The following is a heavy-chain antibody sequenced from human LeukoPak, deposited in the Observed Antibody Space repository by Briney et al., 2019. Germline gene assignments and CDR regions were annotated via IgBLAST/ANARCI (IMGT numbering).Heavy chain of an antibody. CDR2: ISYDGSNK. D-gene: IGHD3-3*01. J-gene: IGHJ4*02. V-gene: IGHV3-30*18. CDR3: AKDRTIFGVVKRSYFDY. CDR1: GFTFSSYG. Sequence: PGRSPRLSCAASGFTFSSYGMHWVRQAPGKGLEWVAVISYDGSNKYYADSVKGRFTISRDNSKNTLYLQMNSLRAEDTAVYYCAKDRTIFGVVKRSYFDYWGQGTLVTVSS.